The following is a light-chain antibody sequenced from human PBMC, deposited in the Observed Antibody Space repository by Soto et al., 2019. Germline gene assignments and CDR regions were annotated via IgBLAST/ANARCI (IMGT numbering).Light chain of an antibody. CDR1: QSLLHSNGYNY. Sequence: DIVMTQSPLSLPVTPGEPDSISCRSSQSLLHSNGYNYLDWYLQKPGQSPQLLIYLGSNRASGVPDRFSGSGSGTYFTLKISRVEAEDVWVYYCMQALQTPWTFGQGTKVEIK. V-gene: IGKV2-28*01. CDR3: MQALQTPWT. J-gene: IGKJ1*01. CDR2: LGS.